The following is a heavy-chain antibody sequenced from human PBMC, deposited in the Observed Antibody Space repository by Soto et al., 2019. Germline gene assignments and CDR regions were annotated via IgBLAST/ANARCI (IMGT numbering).Heavy chain of an antibody. Sequence: GGSLRLSCAASGFTFSSYWMHWVRQAPGKGLEWVSRIDGDGSSTTSADPVKGRFTVSRDDARNTLYLQMSSLRADDTAIYYCPREGLDTYGFFDVWGQGPIVSGSS. J-gene: IGHJ3*01. CDR1: GFTFSSYW. D-gene: IGHD2-21*01. CDR2: IDGDGSST. CDR3: PREGLDTYGFFDV. V-gene: IGHV3-74*01.